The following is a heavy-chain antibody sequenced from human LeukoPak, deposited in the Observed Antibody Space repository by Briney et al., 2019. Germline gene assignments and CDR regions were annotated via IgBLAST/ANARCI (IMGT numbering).Heavy chain of an antibody. CDR2: ISGSGGST. Sequence: PGASLRLSSAASGFTFSSYAMSWVRQAPGKGLEWVSAISGSGGSTYYADSVKGRFTISRDNSKNTLYLQMNSLRAEDTAVYYCAKKYNPTYYYDSSGYWDAFDIWGQGTMVTVSS. CDR3: AKKYNPTYYYDSSGYWDAFDI. V-gene: IGHV3-23*01. CDR1: GFTFSSYA. J-gene: IGHJ3*02. D-gene: IGHD3-22*01.